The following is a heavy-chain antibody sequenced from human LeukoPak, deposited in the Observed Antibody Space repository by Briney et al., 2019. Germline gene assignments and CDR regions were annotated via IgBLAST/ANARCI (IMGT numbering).Heavy chain of an antibody. V-gene: IGHV3-7*01. CDR3: ARGEGQPPHYYYYGMDV. CDR2: IKQDGSEK. Sequence: PGGSLRLSCAASGFTFSSYWMSWVRQAPGKGLEWVANIKQDGSEKYYLDSVKGRFTISRDNAKNSLYLLKNSPRAEDTAVYYCARGEGQPPHYYYYGMDVWGQGTTVTVSS. CDR1: GFTFSSYW. J-gene: IGHJ6*02.